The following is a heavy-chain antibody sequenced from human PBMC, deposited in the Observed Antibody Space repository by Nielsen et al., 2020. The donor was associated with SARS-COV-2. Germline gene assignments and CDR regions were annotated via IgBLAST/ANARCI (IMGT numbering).Heavy chain of an antibody. CDR2: INHSGST. D-gene: IGHD5-18*01. Sequence: SETLSLTCAVYGGSFSGYYWSWIRQPPGKGLEWIGEINHSGSTNYNPSLKSRVTISVDTSKNQFSLKLSSVTAADTAVYYCARARGYSYGSRGRYFDYWGQGTLVTVSS. V-gene: IGHV4-34*01. J-gene: IGHJ4*02. CDR1: GGSFSGYY. CDR3: ARARGYSYGSRGRYFDY.